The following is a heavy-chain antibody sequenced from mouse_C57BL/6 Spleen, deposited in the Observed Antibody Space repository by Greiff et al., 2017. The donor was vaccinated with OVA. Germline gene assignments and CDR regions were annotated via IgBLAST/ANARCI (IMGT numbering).Heavy chain of an antibody. J-gene: IGHJ3*01. V-gene: IGHV1-81*01. D-gene: IGHD1-1*01. CDR1: GYTFTSYG. CDR2: IYPRSGNT. Sequence: QVQLQQSGAELARPGASVKLSCKASGYTFTSYGISWVKQRTGQGLEWIGEIYPRSGNTYYNEKFKGKATLTADKSSSTAYMELRSLTSEDSAVYFCARGDYVESWFAYWGQGTLVIVSA. CDR3: ARGDYVESWFAY.